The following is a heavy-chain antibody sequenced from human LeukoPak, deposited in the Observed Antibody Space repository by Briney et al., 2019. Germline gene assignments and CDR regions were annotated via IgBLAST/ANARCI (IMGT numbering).Heavy chain of an antibody. J-gene: IGHJ3*02. CDR2: IYPGDSDT. CDR1: GYRFTSYW. D-gene: IGHD6-19*01. CDR3: ATGYGSGRGASDI. V-gene: IGHV5-51*01. Sequence: GESLKISCVGSGYRFTSYWIGWVRQMPGKGLEYMGIIYPGDSDTRYSPSFQGQVTISADKSISTAYLQWSSLQASDTAMYYCATGYGSGRGASDIWGQGTMVTVSS.